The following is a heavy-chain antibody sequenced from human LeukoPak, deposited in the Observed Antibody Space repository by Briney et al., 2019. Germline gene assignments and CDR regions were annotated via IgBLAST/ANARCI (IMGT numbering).Heavy chain of an antibody. V-gene: IGHV3-7*01. J-gene: IGHJ4*02. CDR1: GFDFSTYA. Sequence: GGSLRLSCAASGFDFSTYAINWVRQAPGKGLEWVGNINRDGSETNYVDSMKGRFTISRDNAKNSLYLQMNSLRAEDTAVYYCARENYLSFDYWGQGTLVTVSS. D-gene: IGHD5-24*01. CDR2: INRDGSET. CDR3: ARENYLSFDY.